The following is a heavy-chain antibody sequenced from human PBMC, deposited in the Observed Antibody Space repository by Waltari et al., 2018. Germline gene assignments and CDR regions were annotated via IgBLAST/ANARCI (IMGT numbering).Heavy chain of an antibody. J-gene: IGHJ5*02. CDR1: GGSISSGGYY. D-gene: IGHD3-22*01. V-gene: IGHV4-31*03. CDR2: IYHSGST. Sequence: QVQLQESGPGLVKPSQTLSLTCTVSGGSISSGGYYWSWIRQHPGKGLEWIGYIYHSGSTYYTPALKSRVTISVDRSKNQFSLKLSSGTAADTAGYDCASLHYYDSSGRPGWFDPWGQGTLVTVSS. CDR3: ASLHYYDSSGRPGWFDP.